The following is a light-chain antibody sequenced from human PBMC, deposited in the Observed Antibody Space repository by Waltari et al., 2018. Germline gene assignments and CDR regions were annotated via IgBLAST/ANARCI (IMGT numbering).Light chain of an antibody. Sequence: SSVLTQAPSVSVAPGQTATVTCGGDNIGSRSVHWYQQKTGRAPVLVVYLDSDRHSGIPERFSGSKSGNAATLTLGRVEAGDEADYYCHVWDANTVMFGGGTKLTVL. CDR1: NIGSRS. V-gene: IGLV3-21*02. CDR2: LDS. J-gene: IGLJ3*02. CDR3: HVWDANTVM.